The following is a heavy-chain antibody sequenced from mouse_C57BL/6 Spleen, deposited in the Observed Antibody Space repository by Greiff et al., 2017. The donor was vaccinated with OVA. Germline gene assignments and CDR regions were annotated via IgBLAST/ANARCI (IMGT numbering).Heavy chain of an antibody. CDR1: GFTFSSYA. CDR3: AREVYYSNYFDY. D-gene: IGHD2-5*01. J-gene: IGHJ2*01. CDR2: ISDGGSYT. Sequence: EVKLMESGGGLVKPGGSLKLSCAASGFTFSSYAMSWVRQTPEKRLEWVATISDGGSYTYYPDNVKGRFTISRDNAKNNLYLQMSHLKSEDTAMYYCAREVYYSNYFDYWGQGTTLTVSS. V-gene: IGHV5-4*01.